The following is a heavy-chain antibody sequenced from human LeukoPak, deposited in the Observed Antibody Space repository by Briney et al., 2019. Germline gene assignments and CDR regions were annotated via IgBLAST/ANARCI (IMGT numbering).Heavy chain of an antibody. Sequence: ASVKVSCKPSGYSFTKYGFTWGRQAPGQGLEWMGWLSSSDGKTNYAQNLQGRVSITSDTSIATNYMELRSLRSDDTAVYYCVRGAYGDVIDYWGQGTLVTVSS. D-gene: IGHD4-17*01. V-gene: IGHV1-18*01. CDR2: LSSSDGKT. J-gene: IGHJ4*02. CDR3: VRGAYGDVIDY. CDR1: GYSFTKYG.